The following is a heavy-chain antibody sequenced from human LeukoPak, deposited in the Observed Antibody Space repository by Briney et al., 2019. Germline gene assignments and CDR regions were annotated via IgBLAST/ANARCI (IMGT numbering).Heavy chain of an antibody. V-gene: IGHV4-61*09. CDR3: TRDGYYYDTSATNWYFDL. CDR1: GGSISSGTYY. Sequence: SQTLSLTCTVSGGSISSGTYYWSWIRQPAGKGLEWIGHIYTSGSTNYNPSLKSRVTISVDTSKNQFPLKLSSVTAADTAVYYCTRDGYYYDTSATNWYFDLWGRGTLVTVSS. D-gene: IGHD3-22*01. J-gene: IGHJ2*01. CDR2: IYTSGST.